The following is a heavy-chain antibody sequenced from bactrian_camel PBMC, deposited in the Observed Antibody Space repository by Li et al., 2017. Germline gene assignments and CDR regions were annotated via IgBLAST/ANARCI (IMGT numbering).Heavy chain of an antibody. CDR1: AYTGNS. Sequence: HVQLVESGGGSVQAGGSLNLSCVVSAYTGNSMGWFRQAPGSEREAVASIYTGSGVTSYGDSVKGRFTISQDNAKNTLDLQMNSLKFEDTAMYYCCGNSGAHCPVYPHLAFGFTCWGQGTQVTVS. CDR2: IYTGSGVT. CDR3: CGNSGAHCPVYPHLAFGFTC. J-gene: IGHJ4*01. D-gene: IGHD2*01. V-gene: IGHV3S54*01.